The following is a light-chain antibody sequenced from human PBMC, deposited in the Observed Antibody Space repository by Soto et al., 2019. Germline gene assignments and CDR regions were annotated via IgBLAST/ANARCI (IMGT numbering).Light chain of an antibody. V-gene: IGKV1-5*03. CDR1: QNINNY. CDR2: KAS. J-gene: IGKJ5*01. CDR3: QQYNGLIT. Sequence: IQMTQSPSSLSASVGDRVTITCQASQNINNYLNWYQQKPGRAPKLLIYKASNLKSEVPSRFSGSGSGTEFTLTISSLQPDDFATYYCQQYNGLITFGQGTRLEIK.